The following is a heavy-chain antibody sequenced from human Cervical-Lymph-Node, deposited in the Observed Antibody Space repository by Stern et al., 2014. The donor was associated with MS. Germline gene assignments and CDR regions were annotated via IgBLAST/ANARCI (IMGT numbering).Heavy chain of an antibody. J-gene: IGHJ2*01. CDR1: GYSFTSYW. CDR2: IYPGDSDT. Sequence: EVQLVESGAEVKKPGESLKISCKGSGYSFTSYWIGWVRQMPGKGLEWRGIIYPGDSDTRYSPSFQGQVTISADKSISTASLQWSSLKASDTAMYYCARRDDYGDYGWYFDLWGRGTLVTVSS. CDR3: ARRDDYGDYGWYFDL. V-gene: IGHV5-51*01. D-gene: IGHD4-17*01.